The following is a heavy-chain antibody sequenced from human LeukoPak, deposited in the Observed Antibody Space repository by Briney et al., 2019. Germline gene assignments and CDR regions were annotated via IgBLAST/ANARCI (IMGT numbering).Heavy chain of an antibody. J-gene: IGHJ4*02. CDR2: ISSSSSYI. V-gene: IGHV3-21*01. CDR1: GFTFSSYS. D-gene: IGHD3-22*01. CDR3: ARDRRSSSWYMYYDSSGYYVVDY. Sequence: GGSLRLSCAASGFTFSSYSMNWVRQAPGKGLEWVSSISSSSSYIYYADSVKGRFTISRDNAKNSLYQQMNSLRAEDTAVYYCARDRRSSSWYMYYDSSGYYVVDYWGQGTLVTVSS.